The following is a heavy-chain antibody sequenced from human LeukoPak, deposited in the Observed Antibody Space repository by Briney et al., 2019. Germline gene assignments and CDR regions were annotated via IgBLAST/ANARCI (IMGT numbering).Heavy chain of an antibody. CDR3: AREGVSVPGSSSTEIVSANYYYYYMDV. D-gene: IGHD6-6*01. Sequence: GGSLRLSCAASGFTFSSYSMNWVRQAPGKGLEWVSSISSSSSSYIYYADSVKGRFTISRDNAKNSLYLQMNSLRAEDTAVYYCAREGVSVPGSSSTEIVSANYYYYYMDVWGKGTTVTVSS. J-gene: IGHJ6*03. CDR2: ISSSSSSYI. CDR1: GFTFSSYS. V-gene: IGHV3-21*01.